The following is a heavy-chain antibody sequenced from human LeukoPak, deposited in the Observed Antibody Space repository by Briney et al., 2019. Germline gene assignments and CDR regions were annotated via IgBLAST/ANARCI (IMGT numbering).Heavy chain of an antibody. CDR3: VRVGGSYDFWGGYYTGMSVRVFDI. D-gene: IGHD3-3*01. V-gene: IGHV4-39*07. CDR1: GGSINSSNYY. CDR2: MYYSGST. Sequence: SETLSLTCAVSGGSINSSNYYWAWIRQPPGKGLEWNGSMYYSGSTYYNPSLKSRVTISVDTSKYQFSLKLSSVTAADTAVYYCVRVGGSYDFWGGYYTGMSVRVFDIWGEGTMVTVSS. J-gene: IGHJ3*02.